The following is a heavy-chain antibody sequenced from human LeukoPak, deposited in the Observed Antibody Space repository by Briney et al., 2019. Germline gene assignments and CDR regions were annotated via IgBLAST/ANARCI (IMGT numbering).Heavy chain of an antibody. Sequence: GGSLRLSCAASGFTFSSYWMSWVRQAPGKGLEWVANIKQDGSEKYYADSVKGRFTISRDNSKNTLYLQMNSLRAEDTAVYYCAKSSPRSWGYCSSTSCLGGGNWFDPWGQGTLVTVSS. V-gene: IGHV3-7*03. J-gene: IGHJ5*02. CDR1: GFTFSSYW. CDR3: AKSSPRSWGYCSSTSCLGGGNWFDP. CDR2: IKQDGSEK. D-gene: IGHD2-2*01.